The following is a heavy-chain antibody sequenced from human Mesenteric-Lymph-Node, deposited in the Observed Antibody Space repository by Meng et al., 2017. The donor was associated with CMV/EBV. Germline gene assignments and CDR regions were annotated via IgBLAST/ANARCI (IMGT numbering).Heavy chain of an antibody. V-gene: IGHV3-23*03. CDR3: ARVGVGSSSSFDY. J-gene: IGHJ4*02. CDR1: GFTFSSYA. CDR2: IDSGDSST. Sequence: GESLKISCAASGFTFSSYAMSWVRQGPGKGLEWVSIIDSGDSSTYYVDSVKGRFTISRDNAKNSLYLQMNSLRAEDTAVYYCARVGVGSSSSFDYWGQGTLVTVSS. D-gene: IGHD6-6*01.